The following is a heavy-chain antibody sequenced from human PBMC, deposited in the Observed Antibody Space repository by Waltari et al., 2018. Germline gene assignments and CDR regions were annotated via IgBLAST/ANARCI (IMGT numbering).Heavy chain of an antibody. D-gene: IGHD1-26*01. J-gene: IGHJ5*02. CDR2: ISSSSSYR. CDR3: VKDFGDGPEWEKRWVNWFDP. V-gene: IGHV3-21*01. CDR1: GFTFSSYS. Sequence: EVQLVESGGGLVKPGGSLRLSCAASGFTFSSYSMNWVRQAPGKGLEWVSSISSSSSYRYYADSVKGRFTISRDNAKNSLYLQMNSLRVDDTAMYFCVKDFGDGPEWEKRWVNWFDPWGQGTLVTVSS.